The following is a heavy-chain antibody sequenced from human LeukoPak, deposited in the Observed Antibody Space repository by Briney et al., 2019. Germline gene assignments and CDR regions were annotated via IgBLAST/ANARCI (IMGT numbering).Heavy chain of an antibody. CDR2: IYYSGST. CDR1: GGSFSGYY. J-gene: IGHJ4*02. D-gene: IGHD3-22*01. Sequence: PSETLSLTCAVYGGSFSGYYWGWIRQPPGKGLEWIGSIYYSGSTYYNPSLKSRVTISVDTSKNQFSLKLSSVTAADTAVYYCSRLDYYDSSGYYYYPPYFDYWGQGTLVTVSS. CDR3: SRLDYYDSSGYYYYPPYFDY. V-gene: IGHV4-39*01.